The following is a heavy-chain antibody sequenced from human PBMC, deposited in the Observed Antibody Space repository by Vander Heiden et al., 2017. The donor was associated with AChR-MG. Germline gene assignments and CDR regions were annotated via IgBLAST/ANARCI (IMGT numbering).Heavy chain of an antibody. CDR2: ISGSGGSR. D-gene: IGHD1-7*01. CDR1: GLTFSSYA. J-gene: IGHJ5*01. Sequence: EVQLLESGGGLVQTGGSLRLSCAASGLTFSSYAMSWVRQAPGKGLEWASAISGSGGSRKYADSVKGRFTISRDNSKNTLYLQMNSLRAEDTAVYYCAKDRDGTGTTYDSWGQGTLVTVSS. CDR3: AKDRDGTGTTYDS. V-gene: IGHV3-23*01.